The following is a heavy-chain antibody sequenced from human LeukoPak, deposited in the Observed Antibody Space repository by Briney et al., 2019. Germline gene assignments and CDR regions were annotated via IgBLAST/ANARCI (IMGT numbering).Heavy chain of an antibody. D-gene: IGHD6-25*01. CDR3: AKRFRGGSGLYYFDY. J-gene: IGHJ4*02. CDR2: IRGSGDST. V-gene: IGHV3-23*01. CDR1: GFTFSTYA. Sequence: GALRLSCAVSGFTFSTYAMSWVRQAPGKGLEWVSAIRGSGDSTYYADSVKGRFTISRDNSKNTLYLQMNSLRAEDTAVYYCAKRFRGGSGLYYFDYWGQGTLVTVSS.